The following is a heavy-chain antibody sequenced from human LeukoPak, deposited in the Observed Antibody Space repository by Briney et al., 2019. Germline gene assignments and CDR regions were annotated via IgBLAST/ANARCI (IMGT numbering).Heavy chain of an antibody. J-gene: IGHJ4*02. CDR1: GFHFVHYS. V-gene: IGHV3-9*01. D-gene: IGHD6-19*01. Sequence: GGSLSLSFAASGFHFVHYSMHWVRPVAGKGLAWVAGISYDSGTIVYADSVKGRFTIYRDKSENTLYLQMHSLRDEDTCLYYCSNGRTSSGTLQHDYWGQGTLVTVSS. CDR2: ISYDSGTI. CDR3: SNGRTSSGTLQHDY.